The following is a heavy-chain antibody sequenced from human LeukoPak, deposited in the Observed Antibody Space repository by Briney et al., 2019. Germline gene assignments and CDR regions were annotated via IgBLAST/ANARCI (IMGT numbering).Heavy chain of an antibody. D-gene: IGHD2-15*01. CDR1: GGSISSGSYY. Sequence: PSETLSLTCTVSGGSISSGSYYWSWIRQPAGKGLEWIGRIHTSGSTNYNPSLKSRVTISVDTSKNQFSLKLSSVTAADTAVYYCARASRDLGYCSGGSCYSYYYYYYMDVWGKGTTVTISS. CDR3: ARASRDLGYCSGGSCYSYYYYYYMDV. V-gene: IGHV4-61*02. CDR2: IHTSGST. J-gene: IGHJ6*03.